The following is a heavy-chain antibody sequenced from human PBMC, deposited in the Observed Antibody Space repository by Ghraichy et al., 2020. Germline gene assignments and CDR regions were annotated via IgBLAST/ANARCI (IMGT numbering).Heavy chain of an antibody. CDR2: IIPIFGTA. Sequence: SVKVSCKASGGTFSSYAISWVRQAPGQGLEWMGGIIPIFGTANYAQKFQGRVTITADESTSTAYMELSSLRSEDTAVYYCASGVTSGYGMDVWGQGTTVTVSS. CDR3: ASGVTSGYGMDV. J-gene: IGHJ6*02. D-gene: IGHD2-21*02. CDR1: GGTFSSYA. V-gene: IGHV1-69*13.